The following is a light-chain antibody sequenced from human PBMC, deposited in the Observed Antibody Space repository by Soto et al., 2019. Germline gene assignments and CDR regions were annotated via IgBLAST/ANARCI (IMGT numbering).Light chain of an antibody. J-gene: IGKJ1*01. CDR2: GAS. Sequence: EIVLTQSPGPLSLSPGERATLSCRCSQSVSSSHLAWYQQKHGLAPRLIIYGASSRATGIPDRFGGSGSGTDFTLTISRLEPDDVAVYYCQQYSSFPRTLGQGTKVDIK. CDR3: QQYSSFPRT. V-gene: IGKV3-20*01. CDR1: QSVSSSH.